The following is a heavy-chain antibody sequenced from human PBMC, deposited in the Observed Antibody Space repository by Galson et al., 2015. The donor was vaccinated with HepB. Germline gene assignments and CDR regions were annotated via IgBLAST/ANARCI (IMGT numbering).Heavy chain of an antibody. J-gene: IGHJ4*02. CDR3: ARPTGVGATIGFDY. Sequence: SVKVSCKASGGTFSSYAISWVRQAPGQGLEWMGGIIPIFGTANSAQKFQGRVTITADESTSTAYMELSSLRSEDTAVYYCARPTGVGATIGFDYWGQGTLVXVSS. CDR1: GGTFSSYA. D-gene: IGHD1-26*01. V-gene: IGHV1-69*13. CDR2: IIPIFGTA.